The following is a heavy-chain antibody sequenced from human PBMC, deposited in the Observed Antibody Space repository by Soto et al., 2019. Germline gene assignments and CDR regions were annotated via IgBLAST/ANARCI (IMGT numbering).Heavy chain of an antibody. D-gene: IGHD3-3*01. Sequence: PSETLSLTCAVSGGSISSGDYYWSWIRQPPGKGLEWIGYIYYSGSTYYNPSLKSRVTISVDTSKNQFSLKLSSVTAADTAVYYCARDRVYYDFWSVPFDPWGQGTLVTVSS. V-gene: IGHV4-30-4*01. CDR2: IYYSGST. CDR3: ARDRVYYDFWSVPFDP. J-gene: IGHJ5*02. CDR1: GGSISSGDYY.